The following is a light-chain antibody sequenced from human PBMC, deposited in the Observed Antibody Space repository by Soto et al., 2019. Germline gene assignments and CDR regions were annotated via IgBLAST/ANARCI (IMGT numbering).Light chain of an antibody. Sequence: DIQMTQSPSTLSASMGDRVTITCRASQSIGYWLAWYQQKPGKAPNLLIYGAATRATGIPGRFSGSGSGTEFTLTISSLQSEDFAVYYCQQYHNWPAFGQGTKVDIK. CDR1: QSIGYW. J-gene: IGKJ1*01. CDR3: QQYHNWPA. V-gene: IGKV1-5*01. CDR2: GAA.